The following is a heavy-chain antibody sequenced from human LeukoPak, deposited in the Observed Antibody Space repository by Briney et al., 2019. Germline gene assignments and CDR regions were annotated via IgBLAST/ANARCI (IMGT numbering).Heavy chain of an antibody. J-gene: IGHJ4*02. CDR3: AKAKYSSSWYVDY. CDR1: GFTFSNYG. CDR2: ISSDGSNK. D-gene: IGHD6-13*01. V-gene: IGHV3-30*18. Sequence: GRSLRLSCAASGFTFSNYGMHWVRQAPGKGLEWVAVISSDGSNKYYADSVKGRFTISRDNSKNTLYLQMNSLRAEDTAVYYCAKAKYSSSWYVDYWGQGTLVTVSS.